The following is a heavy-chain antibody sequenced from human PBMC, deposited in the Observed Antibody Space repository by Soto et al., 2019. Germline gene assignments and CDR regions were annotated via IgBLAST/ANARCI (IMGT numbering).Heavy chain of an antibody. D-gene: IGHD3-10*01. J-gene: IGHJ2*01. CDR2: NLPLFNIS. Sequence: QVQLVQSGADVKKPGSSVKVSCKASGGAFSSYAISWVRQAPGQGLEWMGGNLPLFNISNYAQKFQGRVTITADETTSTAYMDLSNLTSEDTAFYYCATRRLGYGSLYFDLWGRGTLITVSS. CDR3: ATRRLGYGSLYFDL. V-gene: IGHV1-69*01. CDR1: GGAFSSYA.